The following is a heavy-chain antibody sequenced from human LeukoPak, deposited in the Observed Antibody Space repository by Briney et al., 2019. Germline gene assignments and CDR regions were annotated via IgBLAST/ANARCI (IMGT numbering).Heavy chain of an antibody. CDR2: ISSSSSYI. CDR3: ARVVGATYFDY. V-gene: IGHV3-21*04. CDR1: GFTFSSYS. Sequence: GGSLRLSCAASGFTFSSYSMNWVRQAPGKGLEWVSSISSSSSYIYYADSVKGRFTISRDNSKNTLYLQMNGLRAEDTALYYCARVVGATYFDYWGQGTLVTVSS. D-gene: IGHD1-26*01. J-gene: IGHJ4*02.